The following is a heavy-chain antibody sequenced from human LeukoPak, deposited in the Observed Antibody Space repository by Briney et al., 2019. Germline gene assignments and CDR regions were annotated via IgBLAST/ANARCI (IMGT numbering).Heavy chain of an antibody. CDR2: LSGSGGNT. CDR3: AKVASLCTSTSCVRGGFDY. V-gene: IGHV3-23*01. D-gene: IGHD2-2*01. Sequence: PGGSLRLSCTASGFTFSSYAMSWVRQAPGKGLEWVSALSGSGGNTYYADSVKGRFTISRDNSKNTLYLQMNSLRAEDTAKYYCAKVASLCTSTSCVRGGFDYWGQGTRVTVSS. CDR1: GFTFSSYA. J-gene: IGHJ4*02.